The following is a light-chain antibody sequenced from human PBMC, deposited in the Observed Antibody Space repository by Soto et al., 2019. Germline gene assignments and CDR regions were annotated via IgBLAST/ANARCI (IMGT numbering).Light chain of an antibody. J-gene: IGLJ1*01. CDR3: CSYAGSSTSPYV. CDR2: EDS. V-gene: IGLV2-23*01. CDR1: SSDVGSYNL. Sequence: QSALTQPASVSGSPGQSITISCTVTSSDVGSYNLVSWYQQHPGKAPKLMIYEDSKRPSGVSNRFSGSKSGNTASLTISGLQAEDEADYYCCSYAGSSTSPYVFGTGTKVTVL.